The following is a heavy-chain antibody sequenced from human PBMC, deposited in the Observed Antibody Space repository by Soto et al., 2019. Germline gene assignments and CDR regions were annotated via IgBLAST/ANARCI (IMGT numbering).Heavy chain of an antibody. D-gene: IGHD2-15*01. Sequence: GGSLRLSCAASGFTFSSYGMHWVRQAPGKGLEWVAVISYDGSNKYYADSVKGRFTISRDNSKNTLYLQMNSLRAEDTAVYYCAKDISWMYCSGGSCYPDYYYYYMDVWGKGTTVTVSS. CDR3: AKDISWMYCSGGSCYPDYYYYYMDV. V-gene: IGHV3-30*18. CDR1: GFTFSSYG. J-gene: IGHJ6*03. CDR2: ISYDGSNK.